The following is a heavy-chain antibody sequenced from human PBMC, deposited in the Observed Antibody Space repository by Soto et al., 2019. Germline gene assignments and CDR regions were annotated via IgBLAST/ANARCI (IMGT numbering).Heavy chain of an antibody. V-gene: IGHV4-30-4*01. CDR2: IYYSGST. CDR3: AGALYSSSWGSYWFDP. J-gene: IGHJ5*02. Sequence: PSETLSLTCTVSGGSISSGDYYWSWIRQPPGKGLEWIRYIYYSGSTYYNPSLKSRVTISVDTSKNQFSLKLSSVTAADTAVYYCAGALYSSSWGSYWFDPWGQGTLVTVSS. D-gene: IGHD6-13*01. CDR1: GGSISSGDYY.